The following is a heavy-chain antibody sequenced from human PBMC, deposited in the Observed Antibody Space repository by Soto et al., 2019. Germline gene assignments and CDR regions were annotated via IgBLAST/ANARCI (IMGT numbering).Heavy chain of an antibody. Sequence: ESGGGVVQPGRSLRLSCAASGFTFSSYAMHWVRQAPGKGLEWVAVISYDGSNKYYADSVKGRFTISRDNSKNTLYLQMNSLRAEDTAVYYCARAIAAAGRIDYYYGMDVWGQGTTVTVSS. CDR1: GFTFSSYA. CDR2: ISYDGSNK. J-gene: IGHJ6*02. D-gene: IGHD6-13*01. CDR3: ARAIAAAGRIDYYYGMDV. V-gene: IGHV3-30-3*01.